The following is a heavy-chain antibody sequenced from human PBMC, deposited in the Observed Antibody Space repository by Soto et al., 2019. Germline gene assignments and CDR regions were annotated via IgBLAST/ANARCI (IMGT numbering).Heavy chain of an antibody. V-gene: IGHV3-13*01. D-gene: IGHD3-16*01. CDR2: IGVAGDT. CDR3: TRDGGLGLSI. Sequence: GGSLRLSCAASGFTFSSYGMHWVRQETGKGLEWVSNIGVAGDTHYPGSVKGRFTISRENAKNSLYLQMNSLRAEDTAVYYCTRDGGLGLSIWGQGTMVTVSS. CDR1: GFTFSSYG. J-gene: IGHJ3*02.